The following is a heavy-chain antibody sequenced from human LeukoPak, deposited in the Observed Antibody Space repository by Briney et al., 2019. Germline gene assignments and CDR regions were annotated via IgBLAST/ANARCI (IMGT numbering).Heavy chain of an antibody. CDR1: GGSVSSGSYY. J-gene: IGHJ5*02. D-gene: IGHD3-10*01. CDR3: ARDATYYGSGSYYQGFDP. V-gene: IGHV4-61*01. Sequence: SETLSLTCTVSGGSVSSGSYYWSWIRQPPEKGLEWIGYIYYSGSTNYNPSLKSRVTISVDTSKNQFSLKLSSVTAADTAVYYCARDATYYGSGSYYQGFDPWGQGTLVTVSS. CDR2: IYYSGST.